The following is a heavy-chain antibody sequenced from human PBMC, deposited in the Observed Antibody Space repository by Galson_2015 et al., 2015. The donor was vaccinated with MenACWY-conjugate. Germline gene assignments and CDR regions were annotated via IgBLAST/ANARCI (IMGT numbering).Heavy chain of an antibody. V-gene: IGHV1-3*01. J-gene: IGHJ4*02. CDR1: GYTFTSYA. Sequence: QSGAEVKKPGESLTISCKASGYTFTSYAMHWVRQAPGQRLEWMGWINAGNGNTKYSQKFQGRVTITRDTSASTAYMELSSLRSEDTAVYYCARDTHSFMITFGGVIGPIDYWGQGTLVTVSS. CDR2: INAGNGNT. CDR3: ARDTHSFMITFGGVIGPIDY. D-gene: IGHD3-16*02.